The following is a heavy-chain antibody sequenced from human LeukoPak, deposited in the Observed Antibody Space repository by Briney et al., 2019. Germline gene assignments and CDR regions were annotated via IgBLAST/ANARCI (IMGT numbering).Heavy chain of an antibody. D-gene: IGHD3-9*01. Sequence: ASVKVSCKVSGYTLTELSMHWVRQAPGKGLECMGGFDPEDGETIYAQKFQGRVTMTEDTSTDTAYMELSSLRSEDTAVYYCAADTDILTSQDAFDIWGQGTMVTVSS. CDR2: FDPEDGET. CDR1: GYTLTELS. J-gene: IGHJ3*02. V-gene: IGHV1-24*01. CDR3: AADTDILTSQDAFDI.